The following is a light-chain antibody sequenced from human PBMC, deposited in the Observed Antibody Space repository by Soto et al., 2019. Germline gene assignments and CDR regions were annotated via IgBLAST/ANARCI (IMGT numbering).Light chain of an antibody. J-gene: IGKJ5*01. CDR1: QTCSSH. V-gene: IGKV3-11*01. CDR2: DAS. CDR3: QQRSNWPPVIT. Sequence: EIVLTQSPATLSLSPGERATLSCRASQTCSSHLAWYQQKPGQAPRLLIYDASKRATGIPARFSGRGSGTDFTLTSSSLEPEDFAVYYCQQRSNWPPVITFGQGTRLEIK.